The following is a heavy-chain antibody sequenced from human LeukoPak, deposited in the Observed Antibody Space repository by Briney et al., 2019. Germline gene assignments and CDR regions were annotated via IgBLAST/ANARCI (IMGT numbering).Heavy chain of an antibody. D-gene: IGHD6-19*01. CDR1: GFTFSSYA. J-gene: IGHJ4*02. CDR3: AKAYSSGWSPFDY. CDR2: ISGSGGTT. V-gene: IGHV3-23*01. Sequence: GGSLRLSCAASGFTFSSYAMSWVRQAPGQGLEWVSAISGSGGTTHYADSVKGRFTISRDNSKNTLYLQMNSLRAEDTAVYYCAKAYSSGWSPFDYWGQGTLVTVSS.